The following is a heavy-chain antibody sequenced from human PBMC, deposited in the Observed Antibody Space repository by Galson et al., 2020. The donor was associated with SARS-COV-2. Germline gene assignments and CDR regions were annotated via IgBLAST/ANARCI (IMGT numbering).Heavy chain of an antibody. CDR1: AGSTRDHY. Sequence: GPPCPSCTGPAGSTRDHYWSWVRPPPGKGLEWISYIYYSGTTNYNHSLKSRVTISMDTSKNPFSLKLSTVTAADTAIYSCARSPTYPKDHFDFW. J-gene: IGHJ4*01. V-gene: IGHV4-59*11. CDR3: ARSPTYPKDHFDF. CDR2: IYYSGTT.